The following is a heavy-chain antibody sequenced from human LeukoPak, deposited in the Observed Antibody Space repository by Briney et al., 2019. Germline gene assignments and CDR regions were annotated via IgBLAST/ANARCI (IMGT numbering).Heavy chain of an antibody. V-gene: IGHV1-46*01. Sequence: ASVKVSCKASGYTFTSYYMHWVRQAPGQGLEWMGIINPSGGSTSYAQKLQGRVTMTTDTSTSTAYMELRSLRSDDTAVYYCAREGAAGSDAFDIWGQGTMVTVSS. D-gene: IGHD6-13*01. J-gene: IGHJ3*02. CDR2: INPSGGST. CDR3: AREGAAGSDAFDI. CDR1: GYTFTSYY.